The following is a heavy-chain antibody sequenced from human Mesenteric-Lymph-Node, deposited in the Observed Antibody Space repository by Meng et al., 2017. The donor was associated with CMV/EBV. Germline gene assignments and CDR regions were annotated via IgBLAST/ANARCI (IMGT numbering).Heavy chain of an antibody. CDR1: GGSINNYY. J-gene: IGHJ6*02. CDR3: ARVRSSSTWDYYYYGIDV. CDR2: ISYTGNT. D-gene: IGHD2-2*01. V-gene: IGHV4-59*01. Sequence: SETLSLTCTVSGGSINNYYWSWIRQPPGKGLEWIGYISYTGNTNYNPSLKSRVTISVDRSKNQFSLKLNSVTAAGTAIYYCARVRSSSTWDYYYYGIDVWGQETMVTVSS.